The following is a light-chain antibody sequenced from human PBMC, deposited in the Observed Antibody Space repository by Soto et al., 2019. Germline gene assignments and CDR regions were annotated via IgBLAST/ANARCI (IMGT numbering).Light chain of an antibody. J-gene: IGKJ1*01. CDR2: DAS. Sequence: DIQMTQSPSTLSASVGDRVTISCRASQSISTWLAWYQQKQGKAPKLLIYDASCLESGVPSRFSGSGSGTEFTLTISCLQPDDFATYYCQQYNSYSQGTFGQGTKVDIK. CDR3: QQYNSYSQGT. V-gene: IGKV1-5*01. CDR1: QSISTW.